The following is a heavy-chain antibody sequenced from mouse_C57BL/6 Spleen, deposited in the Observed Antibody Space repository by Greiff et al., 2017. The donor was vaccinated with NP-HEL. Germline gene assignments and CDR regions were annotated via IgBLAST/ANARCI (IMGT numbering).Heavy chain of an antibody. Sequence: QVHVKQSGPELVKPGASVKISCKASGYSFTSYYIHWVKQRPGQGLEWIGWIYPGSGNTKYNEKFKGKATLTADTSSSTAYMQLSSLTSEDSAVYYCARLGYDYDVGYFDVWGTGTTVTVSS. CDR3: ARLGYDYDVGYFDV. V-gene: IGHV1-66*01. D-gene: IGHD2-4*01. J-gene: IGHJ1*03. CDR1: GYSFTSYY. CDR2: IYPGSGNT.